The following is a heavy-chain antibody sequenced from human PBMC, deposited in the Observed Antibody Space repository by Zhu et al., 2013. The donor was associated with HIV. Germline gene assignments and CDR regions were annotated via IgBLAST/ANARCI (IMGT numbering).Heavy chain of an antibody. J-gene: IGHJ4*02. Sequence: QVQLVQSGAEVKKPGASVKVSCKASGYTFTSSYMHWVRQAPGQGLEWMGIINPSGSSTSYAQKFQGRVTMTRDTSTSTVYMELSSLRSEDTAVYYCALGALSVPDYWGQGTLVTVSS. CDR2: INPSGSST. CDR3: ALGALSVPDY. CDR1: GYTFTSSY. D-gene: IGHD1-26*01. V-gene: IGHV1-46*01.